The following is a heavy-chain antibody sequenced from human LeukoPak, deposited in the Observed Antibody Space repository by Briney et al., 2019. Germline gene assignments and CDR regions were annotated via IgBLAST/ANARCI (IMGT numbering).Heavy chain of an antibody. J-gene: IGHJ4*02. D-gene: IGHD2-15*01. CDR1: GFTLDDYA. Sequence: GRSLRLSCAASGFTLDDYATHWVRRAPREGLECVSGISWNSGSIGYADSVKGRFTISRDNAKNSLYLQMNSLRAEDTALYYCARGRRDIVVVVAAHFDYWGQGTLVTVSS. CDR3: ARGRRDIVVVVAAHFDY. V-gene: IGHV3-9*01. CDR2: ISWNSGSI.